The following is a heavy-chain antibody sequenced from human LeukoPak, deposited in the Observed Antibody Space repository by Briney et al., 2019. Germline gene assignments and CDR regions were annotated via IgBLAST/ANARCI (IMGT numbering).Heavy chain of an antibody. CDR3: TTARGYSYGSSYFDY. V-gene: IGHV3-15*01. J-gene: IGHJ4*02. D-gene: IGHD5-18*01. CDR1: GFTFSNAW. Sequence: GGSLRLSCAASGFTFSNAWMSWVRQAPGKGLEWVGGIKSKTDGGTTDYAAPVKGRFTISRDDSKNTLYLQMNSLKTEDTAVYYCTTARGYSYGSSYFDYWGQGTLVTVSS. CDR2: IKSKTDGGTT.